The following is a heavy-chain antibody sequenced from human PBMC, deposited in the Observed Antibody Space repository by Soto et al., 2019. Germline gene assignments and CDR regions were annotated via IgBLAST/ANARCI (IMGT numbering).Heavy chain of an antibody. CDR3: FGHIAAAGGY. CDR2: IRSKANSYAT. CDR1: GFTFSGSA. J-gene: IGHJ4*02. D-gene: IGHD6-13*01. V-gene: IGHV3-73*02. Sequence: EVQLVESGGGLVQPGGSLKLSCAASGFTFSGSAMHWVRQASGKGPEWVGRIRSKANSYATAYAASVKGRFTISRDDSKNTAYLQMNSLKTEDTAVYYCFGHIAAAGGYWGQGTLVTVSS.